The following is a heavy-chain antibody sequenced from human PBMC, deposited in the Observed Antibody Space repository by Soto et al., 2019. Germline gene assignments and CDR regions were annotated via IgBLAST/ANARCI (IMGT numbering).Heavy chain of an antibody. V-gene: IGHV3-30-3*01. CDR1: GFTFSSYA. D-gene: IGHD3-10*01. J-gene: IGHJ4*02. Sequence: GGSLRLSCAASGFTFSSYAVHWVRQAPGKGLEWVAVISYDGSNKYYADSVKGRFTISRDNSKNTLYLQMNSLRAEDTAVYYCASERGARTFGGSPLDYWGQGTLVTVPS. CDR2: ISYDGSNK. CDR3: ASERGARTFGGSPLDY.